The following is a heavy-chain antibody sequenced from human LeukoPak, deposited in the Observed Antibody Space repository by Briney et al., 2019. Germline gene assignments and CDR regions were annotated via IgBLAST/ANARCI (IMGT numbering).Heavy chain of an antibody. J-gene: IGHJ5*02. V-gene: IGHV4-4*07. CDR2: IYPSGST. Sequence: PSETLSLTCAVSGGSISSYYWSWIRQPAGKGLEWIGGIYPSGSTNYNPSLKSRVTMSVDTSKNQFSLKLSSVTAADTAVYYCARGFYEPFDRWGKGILVTVSS. D-gene: IGHD2/OR15-2a*01. CDR1: GGSISSYY. CDR3: ARGFYEPFDR.